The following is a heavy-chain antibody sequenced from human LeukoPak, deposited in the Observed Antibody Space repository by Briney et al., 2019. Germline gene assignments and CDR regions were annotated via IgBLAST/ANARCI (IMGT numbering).Heavy chain of an antibody. CDR1: GFTFDDYG. CDR3: ARSLQTGYSSSWYGYYYYMDV. CDR2: INWNGGST. V-gene: IGHV3-20*04. Sequence: GGSLRLSCAASGFTFDDYGMSWVRQAPGKGLEWVSGINWNGGSTGYADSVKGRFTISRDNAKNSLYLQMNGLRAEDTALYYCARSLQTGYSSSWYGYYYYMDVWGKGTTVTVSS. J-gene: IGHJ6*03. D-gene: IGHD6-13*01.